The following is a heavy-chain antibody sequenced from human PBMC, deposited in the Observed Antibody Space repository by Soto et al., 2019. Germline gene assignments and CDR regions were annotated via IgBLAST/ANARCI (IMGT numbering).Heavy chain of an antibody. D-gene: IGHD2-15*01. Sequence: AETLSLTCTVSGGSISSSSYYWGWLRQPPGKGLEWIGSIYYSGSTYYNPSLKSRVTISVDTSKSQFSLKLSSVTAADTAVYYCARMGYCSGGSRYGPGWFDPWGQGTLVTVSS. CDR1: GGSISSSSYY. CDR2: IYYSGST. V-gene: IGHV4-39*01. CDR3: ARMGYCSGGSRYGPGWFDP. J-gene: IGHJ5*02.